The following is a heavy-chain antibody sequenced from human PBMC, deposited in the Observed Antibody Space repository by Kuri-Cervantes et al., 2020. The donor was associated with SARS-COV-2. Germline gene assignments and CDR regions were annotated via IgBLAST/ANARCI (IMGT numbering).Heavy chain of an antibody. Sequence: SETLSLTCTVSGGSISSHYWSWIRQPPGKGLEWIEYIYYSGSTNYNPSLKSRVTISADTSKNQFSLKLSSVTAADTAVYYCARDPNANHNNWFDPWGQGTLVTVSS. D-gene: IGHD4/OR15-4a*01. J-gene: IGHJ5*02. CDR1: GGSISSHY. CDR2: IYYSGST. V-gene: IGHV4-59*11. CDR3: ARDPNANHNNWFDP.